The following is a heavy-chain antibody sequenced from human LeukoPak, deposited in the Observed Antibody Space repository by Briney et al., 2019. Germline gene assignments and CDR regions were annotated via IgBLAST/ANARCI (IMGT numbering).Heavy chain of an antibody. V-gene: IGHV1-2*02. D-gene: IGHD2-2*01. CDR2: INPNSGGT. CDR1: GYTFTGYY. Sequence: ASVKVSCKASGYTFTGYYMHWVRQAPGQGLEWMGWINPNSGGTNYAQKFQGRVTMTRNTSISTAYMELTSLRSEDTAVYYCAREYQLLGTVYNYFDPGGQGTLVTVSS. J-gene: IGHJ5*02. CDR3: AREYQLLGTVYNYFDP.